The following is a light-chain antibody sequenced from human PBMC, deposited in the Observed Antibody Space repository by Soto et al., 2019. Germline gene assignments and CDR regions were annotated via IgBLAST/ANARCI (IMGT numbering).Light chain of an antibody. J-gene: IGKJ1*01. V-gene: IGKV1-5*03. Sequence: DIHMTQSPSTVSASVGDRVTITCRASQPVDPWLAWRQQKPGKAPRVLIYKTSDLENGVPSRFSGSRSGTDYTLTISGVQPDDFATYYCQQYYSRETFGQGTRVEV. CDR3: QQYYSRET. CDR2: KTS. CDR1: QPVDPW.